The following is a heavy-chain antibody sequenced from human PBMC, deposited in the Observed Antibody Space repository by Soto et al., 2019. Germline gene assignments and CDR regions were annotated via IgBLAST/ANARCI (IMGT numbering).Heavy chain of an antibody. CDR1: GFSLSDYW. D-gene: IGHD5-18*01. CDR2: ITRDGSST. V-gene: IGHV3-74*01. CDR3: ARGANGYYYFDY. Sequence: VQLVESGGGLVQPGGSLRLSCAASGFSLSDYWMHWVRQAPGEGLVWLSCITRDGSSTNYADSVKGRFTISRDNAKNTLYLQVNSLRGEDTAVYYCARGANGYYYFDYWGQGTLVTVSS. J-gene: IGHJ4*02.